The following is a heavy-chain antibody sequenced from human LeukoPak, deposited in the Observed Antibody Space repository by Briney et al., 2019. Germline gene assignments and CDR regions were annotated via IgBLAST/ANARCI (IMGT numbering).Heavy chain of an antibody. CDR2: IYTSGST. J-gene: IGHJ4*02. CDR1: GGSISSYY. Sequence: PSETLSLTCTVSGGSISSYYWSWIRQPAGKGLEWIGRIYTSGSTNYNPSLKSRVTMSVDTSKNQFSLKLSSVTAADTAVYYCARVGDILTGYRYFDYWGQGTLVTVSS. CDR3: ARVGDILTGYRYFDY. V-gene: IGHV4-4*07. D-gene: IGHD3-9*01.